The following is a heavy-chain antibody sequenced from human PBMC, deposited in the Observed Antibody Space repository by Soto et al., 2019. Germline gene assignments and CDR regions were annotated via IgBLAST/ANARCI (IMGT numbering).Heavy chain of an antibody. CDR3: ARAPYNWNYEGHPEDYSYYYGMDV. Sequence: SVKVSCKASGGTFSSYAISWVRQAPGQGLEWMGGIIPIFGTANYAQKFQGRVTITADESTSTAYMELSSLRSEDTAVYYCARAPYNWNYEGHPEDYSYYYGMDVWGQGTTVTVSS. J-gene: IGHJ6*02. V-gene: IGHV1-69*13. D-gene: IGHD1-7*01. CDR2: IIPIFGTA. CDR1: GGTFSSYA.